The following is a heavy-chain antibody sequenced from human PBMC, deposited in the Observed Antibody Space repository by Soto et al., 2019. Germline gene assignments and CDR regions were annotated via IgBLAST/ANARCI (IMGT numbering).Heavy chain of an antibody. CDR3: TGRIVATEPVFDS. Sequence: GGSLRLSCAASGFAFSDSTIHWVRQASGKGLEWVGRIRSKANTYATAYTASVKGRFTVSRDDSNSTAYLRMNSLKSEDTAVYFCTGRIVATEPVFDSWGQGTLVTVSS. CDR2: IRSKANTYAT. D-gene: IGHD5-12*01. CDR1: GFAFSDST. J-gene: IGHJ4*02. V-gene: IGHV3-73*01.